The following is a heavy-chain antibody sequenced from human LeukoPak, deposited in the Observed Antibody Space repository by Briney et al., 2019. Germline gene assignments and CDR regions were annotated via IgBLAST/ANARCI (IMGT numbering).Heavy chain of an antibody. CDR1: GFTFSNAW. D-gene: IGHD2-15*01. CDR3: TTELVVVAATAYYFDY. CDR2: IKSKTDGGTT. V-gene: IGHV3-15*07. Sequence: PGGSLRLSCAASGFTFSNAWMNWVRQAPGKGLEWAGRIKSKTDGGTTDYAAPVKGRFTISRDDSKNTLYLQMNSLKTEDTAVYYCTTELVVVAATAYYFDYWGQGTLVTVSS. J-gene: IGHJ4*02.